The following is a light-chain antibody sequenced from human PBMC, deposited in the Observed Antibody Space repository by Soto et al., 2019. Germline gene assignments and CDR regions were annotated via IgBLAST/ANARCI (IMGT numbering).Light chain of an antibody. V-gene: IGKV3-11*01. Sequence: EIVLTQSPATLSLSPGERATISCRASQSVSSYLAWYQQKPGQAPRLLIYDASNRATGIPARFSGSGSGTDFTLTISSLEPEDFAVYYCQQRSNWPQLTLGGGNKVEIK. CDR3: QQRSNWPQLT. CDR1: QSVSSY. CDR2: DAS. J-gene: IGKJ4*01.